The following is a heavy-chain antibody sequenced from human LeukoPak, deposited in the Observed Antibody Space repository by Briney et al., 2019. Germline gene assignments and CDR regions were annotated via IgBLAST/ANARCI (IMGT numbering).Heavy chain of an antibody. J-gene: IGHJ4*02. V-gene: IGHV1-18*01. Sequence: ASVKVSCKASGYTLTSYGISWVRQAPGQGLEWMGWISAYNGNTNYAQKLQGRVTMTTDTSTSTAYMELRSLRSDDTAVYYCAREEDSYPAAMFTSDYWGQGTLVTVSS. D-gene: IGHD2-2*01. CDR2: ISAYNGNT. CDR3: AREEDSYPAAMFTSDY. CDR1: GYTLTSYG.